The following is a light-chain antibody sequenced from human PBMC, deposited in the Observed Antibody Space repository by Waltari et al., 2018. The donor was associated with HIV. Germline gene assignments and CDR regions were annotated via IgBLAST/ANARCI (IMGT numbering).Light chain of an antibody. Sequence: NFMLTQPHSVSESPGKTVTISCTRSSGSVASNYVQWYQQRPGSSPTTVIYEDNQRPSGVPYRVSGSIDSSSNSASLTISGLKTEDEADYYCQSYDSRNHVVFGGGTKLTVL. CDR3: QSYDSRNHVV. CDR1: SGSVASNY. V-gene: IGLV6-57*01. CDR2: EDN. J-gene: IGLJ2*01.